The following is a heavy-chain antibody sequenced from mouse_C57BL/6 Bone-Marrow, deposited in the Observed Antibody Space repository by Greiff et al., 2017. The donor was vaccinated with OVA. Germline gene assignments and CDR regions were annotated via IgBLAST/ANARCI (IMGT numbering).Heavy chain of an antibody. J-gene: IGHJ2*01. Sequence: DVQLQESGPGLVKPSQSLSLTCSVTGYSITSGYYWNWIRQFPGNKLEWMGYISYDGSNNYNPSLKNRISITRDTSKNQFFLKLNSVTTEDTATYYCARERLYYYGRNYFDYWGQGTTLTVSS. CDR2: ISYDGSN. D-gene: IGHD1-1*01. CDR1: GYSITSGYY. CDR3: ARERLYYYGRNYFDY. V-gene: IGHV3-6*01.